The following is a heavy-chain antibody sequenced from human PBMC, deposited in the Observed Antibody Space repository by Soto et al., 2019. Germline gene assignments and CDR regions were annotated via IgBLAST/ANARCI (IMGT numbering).Heavy chain of an antibody. CDR1: GFTFSSYW. Sequence: GGSLRLSXAASGFTFSSYWMHWVRQAPGKGLVWVSRINSDGSSTSYADSVKGRFTISRDNAKNTLYLQMNSLRAEDTAVYYCAREYDILTGYRAFDYWGQGTLVTVSS. D-gene: IGHD3-9*01. CDR2: INSDGSST. V-gene: IGHV3-74*01. J-gene: IGHJ4*02. CDR3: AREYDILTGYRAFDY.